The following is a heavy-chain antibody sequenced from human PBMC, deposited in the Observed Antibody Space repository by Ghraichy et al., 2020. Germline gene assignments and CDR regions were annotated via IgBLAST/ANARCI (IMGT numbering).Heavy chain of an antibody. V-gene: IGHV3-74*03. CDR3: ARGLCSGGKCDYYYGMDV. CDR2: IAKDGSFT. CDR1: GFTFRNYW. D-gene: IGHD2-15*01. J-gene: IGHJ6*02. Sequence: GGSLRLSCAASGFTFRNYWMYWVRQSPGKGLLWVSRIAKDGSFTTYADSVKGRFTISRDNAKDTLYLQMNSLTGEDTAVYYCARGLCSGGKCDYYYGMDVWGQGTTVTVSS.